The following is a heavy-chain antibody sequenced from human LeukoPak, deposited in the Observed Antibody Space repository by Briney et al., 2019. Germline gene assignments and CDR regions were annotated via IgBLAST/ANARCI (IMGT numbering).Heavy chain of an antibody. V-gene: IGHV4-59*08. CDR2: IYYSGST. CDR3: ARHGASGSYLYYFDY. J-gene: IGHJ4*02. CDR1: GGSISSYY. Sequence: SETLSLTGTVSGGSISSYYWSWIRQTPGKGLEWIGYIYYSGSTNYNPSLKSRVTISVDTSKNQFSLKLSSVTAADTAVYFCARHGASGSYLYYFDYWGQGTLVTVSS. D-gene: IGHD1-26*01.